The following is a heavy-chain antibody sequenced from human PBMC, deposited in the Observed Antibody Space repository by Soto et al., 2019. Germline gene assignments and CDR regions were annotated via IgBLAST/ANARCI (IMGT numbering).Heavy chain of an antibody. CDR3: ARDRGDFWSGYRNWFDP. J-gene: IGHJ5*02. D-gene: IGHD3-3*01. Sequence: GGSLRLSCAASGFTFSSYGMHWVRQAPGKGLEWVAVIWYDGSNKYYADSVKGRFTISRDNSKNTLYLQMNSLRAEDTAVYYCARDRGDFWSGYRNWFDPWGQGTLVTVSS. V-gene: IGHV3-33*01. CDR1: GFTFSSYG. CDR2: IWYDGSNK.